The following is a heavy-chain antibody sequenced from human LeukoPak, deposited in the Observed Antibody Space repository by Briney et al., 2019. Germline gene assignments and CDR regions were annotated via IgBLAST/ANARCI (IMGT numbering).Heavy chain of an antibody. J-gene: IGHJ4*02. CDR1: GGSFSGYY. CDR3: ARLARGSYSTEFDY. D-gene: IGHD1-26*01. CDR2: IYYSGGT. V-gene: IGHV4-59*08. Sequence: PSETLSLTCAVYGGSFSGYYWSWIRQPPGKGLEWIGYIYYSGGTNYNPSLKSRVTISVDTSKNQFSLKLSSVTAADTAVYYCARLARGSYSTEFDYWGQGTLVTVSS.